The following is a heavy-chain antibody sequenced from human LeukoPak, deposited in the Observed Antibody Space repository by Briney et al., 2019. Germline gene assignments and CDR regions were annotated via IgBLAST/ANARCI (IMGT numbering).Heavy chain of an antibody. CDR3: ARGHCSGGSCSFDY. J-gene: IGHJ4*02. CDR1: GFTFDDYG. V-gene: IGHV3-20*04. CDR2: INWNGGST. Sequence: PGGSLRLSCAASGFTFDDYGMSWVRQAPGKGLEWVSGINWNGGSTGYEDSVKGRFTISRDNAKNSLYLQMNSLRAEDTALYYCARGHCSGGSCSFDYWGQGTLVTVSS. D-gene: IGHD2-15*01.